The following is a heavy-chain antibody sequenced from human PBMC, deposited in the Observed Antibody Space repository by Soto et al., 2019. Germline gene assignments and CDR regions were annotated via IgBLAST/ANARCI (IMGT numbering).Heavy chain of an antibody. CDR3: ARAAFYGSGSYYKSDAFDI. CDR2: INPSGGST. J-gene: IGHJ3*02. V-gene: IGHV1-46*01. D-gene: IGHD3-10*01. Sequence: ASVKVSCKASGYTFPSYYMHWVRQAPGQGLEWMGIINPSGGSTSYAQKFQGRVTMTRDTSTSTVYMELSSLRSEDTAVYYCARAAFYGSGSYYKSDAFDIWGQGTMVTVSS. CDR1: GYTFPSYY.